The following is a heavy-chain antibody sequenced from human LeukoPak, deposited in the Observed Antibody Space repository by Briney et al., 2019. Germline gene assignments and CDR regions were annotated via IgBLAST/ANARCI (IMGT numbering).Heavy chain of an antibody. V-gene: IGHV1-69*13. CDR1: GGTFSSYA. D-gene: IGHD1-26*01. J-gene: IGHJ1*01. Sequence: AASVKVSCKASGGTFSSYAISWVRQAPGQGLEWMGGIIPIFGTANYAQKFQGRVTITADESTSTAYTELSSLRSEDTAVYYCAREDGGSYYPYFQHWGQGTLVTVSS. CDR3: AREDGGSYYPYFQH. CDR2: IIPIFGTA.